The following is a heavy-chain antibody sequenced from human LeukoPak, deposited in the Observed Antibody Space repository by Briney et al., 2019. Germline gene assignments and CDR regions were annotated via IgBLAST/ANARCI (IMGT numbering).Heavy chain of an antibody. V-gene: IGHV1-2*06. D-gene: IGHD3-22*01. CDR1: AYSFTDYY. J-gene: IGHJ4*02. CDR2: INPNSGGT. CDR3: ARSSPTYYFDSSGYYYGDY. Sequence: ASVKVSCKASAYSFTDYYIHWVRQAPGQGLEWMGRINPNSGGTDYAQKFQGRVTMTRDTSISTAYMELSRLSSDDTAVYYCARSSPTYYFDSSGYYYGDYWGQRTLVIVSS.